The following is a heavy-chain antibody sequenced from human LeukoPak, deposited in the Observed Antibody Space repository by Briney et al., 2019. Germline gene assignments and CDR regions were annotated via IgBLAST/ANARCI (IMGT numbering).Heavy chain of an antibody. CDR1: GFTFSSYG. V-gene: IGHV3-33*06. D-gene: IGHD3-22*01. CDR2: ILNDGSQE. Sequence: PGGSLRLSCAASGFTFSSYGMHWVRQAPGKGLEWVAVILNDGSQEKYADSVKGRFTISTDHPKNTLYLQMNSLRAEDTAVYFCAKRGVVIRVILVGFHKEAYYFDSWGQGALVTVSS. CDR3: AKRGVVIRVILVGFHKEAYYFDS. J-gene: IGHJ4*02.